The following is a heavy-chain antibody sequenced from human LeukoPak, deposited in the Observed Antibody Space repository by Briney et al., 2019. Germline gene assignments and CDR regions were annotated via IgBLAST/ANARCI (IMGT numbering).Heavy chain of an antibody. V-gene: IGHV4-34*01. Sequence: SETLSLTCAVYGGSFSVYYWSWIRQPPGKGLEWIGEINHSGSTNYNPSLKSRVTISVDTSKNQFSLKLSSVTAADTAVYYCAGGGPIVATDYWGQGTLVTVSS. CDR2: INHSGST. D-gene: IGHD5-12*01. CDR1: GGSFSVYY. J-gene: IGHJ4*02. CDR3: AGGGPIVATDY.